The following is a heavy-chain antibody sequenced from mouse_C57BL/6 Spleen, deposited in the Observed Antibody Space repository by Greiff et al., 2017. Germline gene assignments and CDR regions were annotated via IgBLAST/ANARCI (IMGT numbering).Heavy chain of an antibody. J-gene: IGHJ2*01. D-gene: IGHD2-4*01. CDR2: IYPGDGDT. CDR3: ARGDYDGPYLDY. Sequence: QVQLQQSGPELVKPGASVKISCKASGYAFSSSWMNWVKQRPGKGLEWIGRIYPGDGDTNYNGKFKGKATLTADKSSSTAYMQLSSLTSEDSAVYFCARGDYDGPYLDYWGQGTTLTVSS. V-gene: IGHV1-82*01. CDR1: GYAFSSSW.